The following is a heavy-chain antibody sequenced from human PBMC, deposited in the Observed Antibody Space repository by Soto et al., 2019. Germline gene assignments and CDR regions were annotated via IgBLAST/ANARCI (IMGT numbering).Heavy chain of an antibody. J-gene: IGHJ4*02. D-gene: IGHD5-12*01. CDR3: LSRWLQSDFDY. Sequence: ASVKVSCKASGGTFSSYAISWVRQAPGQGLEWMGGIIPIFGTANYAQKFQGRVTITADESTSTAYMELSSLRSEDTAVYYCLSRWLQSDFDYWGQGTLVTVSS. V-gene: IGHV1-69*13. CDR2: IIPIFGTA. CDR1: GGTFSSYA.